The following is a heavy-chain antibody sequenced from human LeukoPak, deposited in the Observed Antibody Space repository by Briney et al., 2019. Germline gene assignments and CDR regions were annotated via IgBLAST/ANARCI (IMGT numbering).Heavy chain of an antibody. CDR3: AREGYCSGGSCYLGAFDI. Sequence: ASVKVSCKASGYTFTSYGISWVRQAPGQGLEWMGWISAYNGNTNYAQKLQGRVTMTTDTSTSTAYMELRSLRSDDTAVYYCAREGYCSGGSCYLGAFDIWGQGTMVTVSS. V-gene: IGHV1-18*01. J-gene: IGHJ3*02. D-gene: IGHD2-15*01. CDR2: ISAYNGNT. CDR1: GYTFTSYG.